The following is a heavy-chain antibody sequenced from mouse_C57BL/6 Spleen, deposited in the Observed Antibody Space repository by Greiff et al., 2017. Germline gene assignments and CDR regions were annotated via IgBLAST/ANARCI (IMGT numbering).Heavy chain of an antibody. J-gene: IGHJ1*03. CDR2: INPSSGYT. Sequence: QVQLQQSGAELAKPGASVKLSCTASGFTFTSYCMHWVKQRPGQGLEWIGYINPSSGYTKYDPKFKDKATMTADKSSSTAYMQLSSLTYEDSAVYYCWPADCYFDVWGTGTTVTVSS. CDR1: GFTFTSYC. CDR3: WPADCYFDV. V-gene: IGHV1-7*01.